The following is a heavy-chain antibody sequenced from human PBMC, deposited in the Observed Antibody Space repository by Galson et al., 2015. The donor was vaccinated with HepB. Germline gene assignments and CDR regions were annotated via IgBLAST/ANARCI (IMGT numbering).Heavy chain of an antibody. CDR3: ARVADADYGDHTHFDS. Sequence: SLRLSCAVSGFTFSDYYMSWIRPAPGKGLEWISYISRNTLYTNSADSVKGRFTISRDNAKPSLYLQINGLRAEDTAVYYCARVADADYGDHTHFDSWGQGTLVTVSS. D-gene: IGHD4-17*01. CDR2: ISRNTLYT. CDR1: GFTFSDYY. J-gene: IGHJ4*02. V-gene: IGHV3-11*06.